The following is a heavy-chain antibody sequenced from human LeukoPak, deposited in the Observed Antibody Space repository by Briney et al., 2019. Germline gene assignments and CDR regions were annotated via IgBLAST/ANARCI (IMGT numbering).Heavy chain of an antibody. D-gene: IGHD3-10*01. CDR2: INPSGGST. CDR1: GYTFTSYY. J-gene: IGHJ4*02. Sequence: ASVKVSCKASGYTFTSYYMQWVRQAPGQGLEWMGIINPSGGSTSYAQKFQGRVTMTRDTSTSTVYMELSSLRSEDTAVYYCAKDRRPMVRGGEIDYWGQGTLVTVSS. V-gene: IGHV1-46*01. CDR3: AKDRRPMVRGGEIDY.